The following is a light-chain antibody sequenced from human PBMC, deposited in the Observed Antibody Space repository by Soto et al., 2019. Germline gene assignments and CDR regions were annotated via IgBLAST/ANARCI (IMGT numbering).Light chain of an antibody. CDR3: QQYYNTPYT. Sequence: DIVMTQSPDSLAVSLGKRATINCKSSQSLLYTSNNKNYLAWYQQKPGQPPKLLIYWASTRESGVPDRFSGSGSGTDFTLTISSLQAEDVAVFYCQQYYNTPYTFGQGTKLEIK. V-gene: IGKV4-1*01. J-gene: IGKJ2*01. CDR1: QSLLYTSNNKNY. CDR2: WAS.